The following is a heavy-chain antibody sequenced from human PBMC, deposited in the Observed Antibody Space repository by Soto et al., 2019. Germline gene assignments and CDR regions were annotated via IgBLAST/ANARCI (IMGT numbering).Heavy chain of an antibody. V-gene: IGHV3-30*18. CDR1: GFTFSSYG. D-gene: IGHD5-12*01. CDR2: ISYDGSNK. J-gene: IGHJ4*02. CDR3: AKEGPGYSGYDYCFDY. Sequence: GGSLRLSCAASGFTFSSYGMHWVRQAPGKGLEWVAVISYDGSNKYYADSVKGRFTISRDNSKNTLYLQMNSLRAEDTAVYYCAKEGPGYSGYDYCFDYWGQGTLVTVSS.